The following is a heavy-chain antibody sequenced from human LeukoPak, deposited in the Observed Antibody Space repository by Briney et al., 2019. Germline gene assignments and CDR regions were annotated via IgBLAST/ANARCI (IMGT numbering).Heavy chain of an antibody. J-gene: IGHJ4*02. V-gene: IGHV3-7*01. CDR1: GFTFSSYW. Sequence: GGSLTLSCAASGFTFSSYWMSWVRQAPGKGLEWVANIKQDGSEKYYVDSVKGRFTISRDNSKNTLYLQMNSLRAEDTAVYYCAKVGGESTVTPFDYWGQGTLVTVSS. CDR3: AKVGGESTVTPFDY. CDR2: IKQDGSEK. D-gene: IGHD4-17*01.